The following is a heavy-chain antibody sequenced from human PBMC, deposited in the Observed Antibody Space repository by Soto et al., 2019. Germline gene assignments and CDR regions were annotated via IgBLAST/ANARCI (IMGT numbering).Heavy chain of an antibody. CDR2: ISYRGNT. J-gene: IGHJ4*02. CDR3: VRYCSTTKGPFAY. CDR1: GGSISSGGSY. D-gene: IGHD2-2*01. V-gene: IGHV4-30-4*01. Sequence: SETLSLTCTVSGGSISSGGSYWGWIRQPPGKGLEWIGYISYRGNTYFNPSLKSRVTLSVHTSKDQFSLNLSSVTAADTAVYYGVRYCSTTKGPFAYWGQGTLVTVSS.